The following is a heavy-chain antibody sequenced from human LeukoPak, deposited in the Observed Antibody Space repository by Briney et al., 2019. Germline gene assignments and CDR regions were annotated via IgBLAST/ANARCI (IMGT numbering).Heavy chain of an antibody. V-gene: IGHV3-48*02. J-gene: IGHJ4*02. Sequence: PGGSLRLSCAASGFTFSSYMMNWVRHAPGKGLEEVSYINSNSRTIYYADSVKGRFTVSRDNAKNSLYLQMNSLRDEDTAVYYCARDPTISGSYSDYWGQGTLVTVSS. D-gene: IGHD1-26*01. CDR2: INSNSRTI. CDR1: GFTFSSYM. CDR3: ARDPTISGSYSDY.